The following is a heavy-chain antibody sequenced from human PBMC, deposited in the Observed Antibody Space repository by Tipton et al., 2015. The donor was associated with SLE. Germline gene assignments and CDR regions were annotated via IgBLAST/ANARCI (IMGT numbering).Heavy chain of an antibody. Sequence: TLSLTCAVSGGSISSGGYSWSWIRQPPGKGLEWIGYIYHSGSTYYNPSLKSRVTISVDRSKNQFSLKLSSVTAADTAVYYCARVLDSYGYGYWGQGTLVTVSS. CDR2: IYHSGST. CDR3: ARVLDSYGYGY. J-gene: IGHJ4*02. CDR1: GGSISSGGYS. V-gene: IGHV4-30-2*01. D-gene: IGHD5-18*01.